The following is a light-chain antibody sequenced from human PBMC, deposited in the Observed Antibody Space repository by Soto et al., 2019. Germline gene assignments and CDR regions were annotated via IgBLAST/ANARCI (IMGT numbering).Light chain of an antibody. Sequence: DFVMTQSPLSLPVTPGEPASISCRSSQSLLHSNGFNYLDWYLQKPGQSPQLLISLGSNRASGVPDWFSGSGSGTDFTLKISRVEAEDVGVYYCMQALQTPWTFGQGTKVEIK. J-gene: IGKJ1*01. CDR2: LGS. V-gene: IGKV2-28*01. CDR3: MQALQTPWT. CDR1: QSLLHSNGFNY.